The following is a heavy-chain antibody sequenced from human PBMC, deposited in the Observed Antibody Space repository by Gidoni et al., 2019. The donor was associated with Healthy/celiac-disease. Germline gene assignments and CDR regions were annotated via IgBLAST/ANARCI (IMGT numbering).Heavy chain of an antibody. CDR2: ISGSGGST. Sequence: EVQLLESGGGLVQPGGSLRLSCAASGFTFSRYAMSWVRQAPGKGLEWVSAISGSGGSTYYADSVKGRFTISRDNSKNTLYLQMNSLRAEDTAVYYCAKRGSGYSYAWRVYYYYYMDVWGKGTTVTVSS. J-gene: IGHJ6*03. CDR3: AKRGSGYSYAWRVYYYYYMDV. V-gene: IGHV3-23*01. CDR1: GFTFSRYA. D-gene: IGHD5-18*01.